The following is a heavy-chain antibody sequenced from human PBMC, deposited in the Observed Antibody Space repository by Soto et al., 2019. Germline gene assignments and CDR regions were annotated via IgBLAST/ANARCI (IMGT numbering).Heavy chain of an antibody. V-gene: IGHV4-4*02. Sequence: QVQLQESGPGLVKPSGTLSLTCAVSGGSFTSNNWWTWVRQPPGQGLEWIGEIYRTGSTNYNPSLQRRVTLALDKSENQVSLKVTSLTAADTAVYYCASRDPGTSVDYWGQGTLVTVSS. J-gene: IGHJ4*02. CDR2: IYRTGST. CDR3: ASRDPGTSVDY. CDR1: GGSFTSNNW. D-gene: IGHD1-7*01.